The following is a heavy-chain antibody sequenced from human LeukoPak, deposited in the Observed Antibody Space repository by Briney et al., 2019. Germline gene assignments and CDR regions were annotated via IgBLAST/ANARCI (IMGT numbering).Heavy chain of an antibody. V-gene: IGHV5-51*01. CDR3: ARYYDSSGYYYVNY. J-gene: IGHJ4*02. D-gene: IGHD3-22*01. CDR2: IYPGDSDT. Sequence: GGSLRLSCAASGFTFTSYWIGWVRQMPGKGLEWMGIIYPGDSDTRYSPSFQGQVTISADKSISTAYLQWSSLKASDTAMYYCARYYDSSGYYYVNYWGQGTLVTVSS. CDR1: GFTFTSYW.